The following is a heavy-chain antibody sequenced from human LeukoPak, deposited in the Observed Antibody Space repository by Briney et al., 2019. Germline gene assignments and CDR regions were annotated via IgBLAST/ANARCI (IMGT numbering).Heavy chain of an antibody. CDR1: GYSISSYY. CDR3: ARGGSVGANFFDY. V-gene: IGHV4-59*12. J-gene: IGHJ4*02. Sequence: SETLSLTCTVSGYSISSYYWNWIRQSPGKGLEWIGNIFYRGGTNYNPSLKSRVTISVDTSKNQFSLKLSSVTAADTAVYYCARGGSVGANFFDYWGQGTLVTVSS. D-gene: IGHD1-26*01. CDR2: IFYRGGT.